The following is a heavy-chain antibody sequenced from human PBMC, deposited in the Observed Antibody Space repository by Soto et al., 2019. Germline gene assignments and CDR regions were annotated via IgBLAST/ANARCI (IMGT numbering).Heavy chain of an antibody. J-gene: IGHJ4*02. Sequence: QLQLQESGPGLVKPSETLSLTCTVSGGSISSSSYYWGWIRQPPGKGLEWIGSIYYSGSTYYNPSLKRRVTISVDTSKNQFSLKLSSVTAADTAVYYCARPGGLSNEWLELDYWGQGTLVTVSS. CDR3: ARPGGLSNEWLELDY. CDR2: IYYSGST. D-gene: IGHD3-3*01. CDR1: GGSISSSSYY. V-gene: IGHV4-39*01.